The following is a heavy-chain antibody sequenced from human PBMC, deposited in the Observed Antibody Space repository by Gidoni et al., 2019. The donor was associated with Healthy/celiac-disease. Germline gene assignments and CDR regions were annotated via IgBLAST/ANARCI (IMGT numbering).Heavy chain of an antibody. D-gene: IGHD3-10*01. Sequence: EVQLVESGGVVVQPGGSLRLSCAASGFTFDDYAMHWVRQAPGKGLEWVSLISWDGGSTYYADSVEGRFTISRDNSKNSLYLQMNSLRAEDTALYYCAKDVYVGENYGSGSYYFGVDYWGQGTLVTVSS. CDR2: ISWDGGST. V-gene: IGHV3-43D*03. CDR1: GFTFDDYA. J-gene: IGHJ4*02. CDR3: AKDVYVGENYGSGSYYFGVDY.